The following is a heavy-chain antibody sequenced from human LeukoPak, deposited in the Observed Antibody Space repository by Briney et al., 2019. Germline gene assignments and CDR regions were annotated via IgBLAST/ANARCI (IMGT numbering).Heavy chain of an antibody. Sequence: SVKVSCKASGDNFSRYTVTWVRLAPGEGLEWMGGIIPAFGIPNYAQKFQGRVTITADKSTSTAYMELSSLRSEDTAVYYCARVQSSVRYSGYFRHWGQGTLVTVSS. CDR3: ARVQSSVRYSGYFRH. J-gene: IGHJ1*01. CDR1: GDNFSRYT. CDR2: IIPAFGIP. D-gene: IGHD3-10*01. V-gene: IGHV1-69*17.